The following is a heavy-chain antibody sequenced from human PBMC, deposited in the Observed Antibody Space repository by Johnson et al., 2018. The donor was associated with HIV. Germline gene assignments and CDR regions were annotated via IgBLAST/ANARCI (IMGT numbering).Heavy chain of an antibody. CDR3: ARAYMSSGSYYDAFDI. CDR1: GFTFDDYG. V-gene: IGHV3-20*04. Sequence: MLLVESGGGLVQPGGSLRLSCAASGFTFDDYGMSWVRQAPGKGLEWVSGINWNGDSTGYADSVNGRFTISRDNAKNSLYLQMNSLRAEDTALYYCARAYMSSGSYYDAFDIWGQGTMVIVSS. J-gene: IGHJ3*02. D-gene: IGHD1-26*01. CDR2: INWNGDST.